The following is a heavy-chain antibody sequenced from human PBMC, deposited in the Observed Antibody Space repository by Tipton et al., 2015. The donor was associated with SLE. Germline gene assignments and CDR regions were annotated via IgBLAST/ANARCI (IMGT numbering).Heavy chain of an antibody. CDR2: IHYGGST. CDR1: GGSISSDDYY. D-gene: IGHD3-3*01. Sequence: GLVKPSQTLSLMCTVSGGSISSDDYYWSWIRQLPGKGLEWIGYIHYGGSTYYNPSLKSRLTMSIDTSKKQFSLKLSSVTAVDTAVYFCARVTIVGGSYYMDVWGKGTTVTVSS. J-gene: IGHJ6*03. CDR3: ARVTIVGGSYYMDV. V-gene: IGHV4-30-4*08.